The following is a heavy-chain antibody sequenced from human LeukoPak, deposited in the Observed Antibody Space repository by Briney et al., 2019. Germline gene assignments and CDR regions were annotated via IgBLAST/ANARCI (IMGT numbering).Heavy chain of an antibody. CDR1: GFTFSSYW. Sequence: PGGSLRLSCAASGFTFSSYWMDWVRQAPGKGLVWVSRINTDGSRTTYADSVKGRFTISRDNAKNTLYLQMNSLRADDTAVYFCARGLGGSYPFDCWGQGALVTVSS. CDR2: INTDGSRT. V-gene: IGHV3-74*01. CDR3: ARGLGGSYPFDC. D-gene: IGHD3-16*02. J-gene: IGHJ4*02.